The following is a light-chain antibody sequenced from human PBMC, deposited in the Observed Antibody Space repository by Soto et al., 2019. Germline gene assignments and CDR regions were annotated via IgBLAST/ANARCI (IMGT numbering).Light chain of an antibody. Sequence: QPVLTQPPSVSGAPGQRVTISCTGSSSNIGAGYDVHWYQQLPGTAPKLLIYGNSNRPSGVPDRFSGSKSGTSASLAITGLQAEDEADYYCQSYDSSLSVVVFGGGTQLPS. CDR2: GNS. CDR1: SSNIGAGYD. J-gene: IGLJ2*01. CDR3: QSYDSSLSVVV. V-gene: IGLV1-40*01.